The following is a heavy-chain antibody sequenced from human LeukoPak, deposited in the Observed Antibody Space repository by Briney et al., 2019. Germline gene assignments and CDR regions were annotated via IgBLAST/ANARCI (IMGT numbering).Heavy chain of an antibody. CDR1: GGTFSSYA. V-gene: IGHV1-69*05. CDR3: TRDLPYSSSWESIDY. Sequence: SVKVSCKASGGTFSSYAISWVRQAPGQGLEWMGGIIPIFGTANYAQKFQGRVTMTTDTSTSTAYMELRSLRSDDTAVYYCTRDLPYSSSWESIDYWGQGTLVTVSS. J-gene: IGHJ4*02. CDR2: IIPIFGTA. D-gene: IGHD6-13*01.